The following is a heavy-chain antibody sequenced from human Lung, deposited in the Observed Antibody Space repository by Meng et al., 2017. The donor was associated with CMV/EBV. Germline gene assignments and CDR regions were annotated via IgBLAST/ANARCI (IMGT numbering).Heavy chain of an antibody. V-gene: IGHV4-39*01. Sequence: SXTLSLXCTVSGGSISSSSYYWGWIRQPPGKGLEWIGSIYYSGSTYYNPSLKSRVTISVDTSKNQFSLKLSSVTAADKAGYYCARDATIFGVVDPYYYGMDVWGQGXTVTVSS. D-gene: IGHD3-3*01. CDR3: ARDATIFGVVDPYYYGMDV. CDR2: IYYSGST. CDR1: GGSISSSSYY. J-gene: IGHJ6*02.